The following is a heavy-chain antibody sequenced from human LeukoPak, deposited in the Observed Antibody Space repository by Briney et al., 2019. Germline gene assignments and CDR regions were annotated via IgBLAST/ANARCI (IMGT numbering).Heavy chain of an antibody. Sequence: QTGGSLRLSCAASGFTFSSYVMSWVRQAPGKGLEWVSAISGSGGSTYYADSVKGRFTISRDNAKNSLYLQMNSLRAEDTAVYYCARERIAAAYDYWGQGTLVTVSS. CDR1: GFTFSSYV. CDR2: ISGSGGST. J-gene: IGHJ4*02. CDR3: ARERIAAAYDY. V-gene: IGHV3-23*01. D-gene: IGHD6-13*01.